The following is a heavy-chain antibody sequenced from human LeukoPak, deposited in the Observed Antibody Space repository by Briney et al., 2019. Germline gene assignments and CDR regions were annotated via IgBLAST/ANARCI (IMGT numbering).Heavy chain of an antibody. J-gene: IGHJ4*02. CDR1: GGSISSYY. V-gene: IGHV4-4*07. CDR2: IYTSGST. Sequence: PSETLSLTCTVSGGSISSYYWSWIRQPAGKGLEWIGRIYTSGSTNYNPSLKSRVTMSVDTSKNQFSLKLSSVTAADTAVYYCAGFDILTGYSFFDYWGQGTLVTVSS. CDR3: AGFDILTGYSFFDY. D-gene: IGHD3-9*01.